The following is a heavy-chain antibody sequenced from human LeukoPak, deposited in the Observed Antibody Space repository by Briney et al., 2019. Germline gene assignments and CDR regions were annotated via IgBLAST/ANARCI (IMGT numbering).Heavy chain of an antibody. CDR1: GFTFSSYG. D-gene: IGHD3-3*01. J-gene: IGHJ4*02. CDR3: AKVGQTYYDFWSGYYPDY. Sequence: GGSLRLSCAAYGFTFSSYGMHWVRQAPGKGLEWVAFIRYDGSNKYYADSVKGRFTISRDNSKNTLYLQMNSLRAEVTSVFYCAKVGQTYYDFWSGYYPDYWGQGTLVTVSS. V-gene: IGHV3-30*02. CDR2: IRYDGSNK.